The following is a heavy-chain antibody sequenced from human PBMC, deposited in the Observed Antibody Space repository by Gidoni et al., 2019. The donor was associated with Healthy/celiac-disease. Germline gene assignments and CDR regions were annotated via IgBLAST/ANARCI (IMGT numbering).Heavy chain of an antibody. Sequence: QVTLKESGPVLVKPTETLTLTCTFSGCSLSNGKMGVSWIRQPPGKALEWLAYIFSNDEKSYITYLKTRLTISKDSSKSQVVLTMTNMDPVDTATYYCARIRWEGGYNPFDYWGQGTLVTVSS. D-gene: IGHD3-22*01. J-gene: IGHJ4*02. CDR1: GCSLSNGKMG. V-gene: IGHV2-26*01. CDR3: ARIRWEGGYNPFDY. CDR2: IFSNDEK.